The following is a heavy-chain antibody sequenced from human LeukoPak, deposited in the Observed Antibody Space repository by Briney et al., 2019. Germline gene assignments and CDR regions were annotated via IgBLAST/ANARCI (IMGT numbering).Heavy chain of an antibody. CDR2: ISSSGSTI. CDR1: GFTFSDYY. V-gene: IGHV3-11*01. J-gene: IGHJ4*02. CDR3: ARGGLKGYCSSTSCYGIDY. D-gene: IGHD2-2*01. Sequence: GGSLRLSCAASGFTFSDYYMSWIRQAPGKGLEWVSYISSSGSTIYYADSVKGRFTISRDNAKNSLYLQMNSLRAEDPAVYYCARGGLKGYCSSTSCYGIDYWGQGTLVTVSS.